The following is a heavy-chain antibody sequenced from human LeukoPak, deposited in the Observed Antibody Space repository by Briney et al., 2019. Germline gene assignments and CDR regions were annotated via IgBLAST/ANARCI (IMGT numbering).Heavy chain of an antibody. J-gene: IGHJ4*02. CDR3: ARENIPLDY. D-gene: IGHD2/OR15-2a*01. V-gene: IGHV1-69*05. CDR2: IIPIFGTA. CDR1: GGTFSSYA. Sequence: SVKVSCKASGGTFSSYAISWVRQAPGQGLEWMGGIIPIFGTANYAQKLQGRVTMTTDTSTSTAYMELRSLRSDDTAVYYCARENIPLDYWGQGTLVTVSS.